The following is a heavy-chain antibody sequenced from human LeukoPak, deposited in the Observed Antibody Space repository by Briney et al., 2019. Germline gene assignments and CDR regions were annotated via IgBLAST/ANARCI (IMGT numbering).Heavy chain of an antibody. J-gene: IGHJ4*02. V-gene: IGHV3-66*01. D-gene: IGHD5-24*01. CDR2: IYSGGST. Sequence: GGSLRLSCAASGFTDSSNYMSWVRQAPGKGLEWVSVIYSGGSTYYADSVKGRFTISRDNSKNTLYLQMNSLRAEDTAVYYCARASDGWLQFSYFDYWGQGTLVTVSS. CDR3: ARASDGWLQFSYFDY. CDR1: GFTDSSNY.